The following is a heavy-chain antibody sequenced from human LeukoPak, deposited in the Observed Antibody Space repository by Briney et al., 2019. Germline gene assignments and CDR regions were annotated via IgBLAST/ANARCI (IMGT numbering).Heavy chain of an antibody. Sequence: GGSLRLSCAASGFTFSSYWMHWVRRAPGKGLVWVSRINSDGSSTNYADSVKGRFTISRDNAKNTLYLRMNSLRAEDTAVYYCARDRDGYKSFDYWGQGTLVTVSS. CDR1: GFTFSSYW. CDR3: ARDRDGYKSFDY. V-gene: IGHV3-74*01. D-gene: IGHD5-24*01. CDR2: INSDGSST. J-gene: IGHJ4*02.